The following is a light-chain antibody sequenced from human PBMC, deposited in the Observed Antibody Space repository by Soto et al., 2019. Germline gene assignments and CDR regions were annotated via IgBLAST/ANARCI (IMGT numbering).Light chain of an antibody. CDR3: QQFNNWPRT. CDR1: QSVSSK. Sequence: EIAMTPSPATLSVSPVERATLSCRASQSVSSKLAWYQQKPGQAPRLLIYDASTRATGIPARFSGSGSGTGFTLTISSLQSEDFAVYYCQQFNNWPRTFGQGTKVDIK. J-gene: IGKJ1*01. CDR2: DAS. V-gene: IGKV3-15*01.